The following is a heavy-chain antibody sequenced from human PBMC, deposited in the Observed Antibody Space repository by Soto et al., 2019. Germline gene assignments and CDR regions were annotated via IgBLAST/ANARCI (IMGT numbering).Heavy chain of an antibody. CDR3: ARHRMREWLVFTRSASCDX. CDR2: VSDSGST. D-gene: IGHD6-19*01. CDR1: VASMKNIGQY. Sequence: SETLSLTSTVSVASMKNIGQYWGWIRQPPGKAMELIGSVSDSGSTYYNLSLKSRVTIYVDKSKNQFSLTLTSVTAADTAVYFCARHRMREWLVFTRSASCDXWGQGLLVTGS. J-gene: IGHJ4*02. V-gene: IGHV4-39*01.